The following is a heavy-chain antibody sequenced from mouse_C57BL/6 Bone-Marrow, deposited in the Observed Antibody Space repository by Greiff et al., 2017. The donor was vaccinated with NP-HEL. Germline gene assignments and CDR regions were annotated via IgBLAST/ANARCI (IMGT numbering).Heavy chain of an antibody. V-gene: IGHV1-26*01. CDR1: GYTFTDYY. Sequence: EVQLQQSGPELVKPGASVKISCKASGYTFTDYYMNWVKQSHGKSLEWIGDINPNNGGTSYNQKFKGKATLTVDKSSSTAYMELRSLTSEDSAVYYCASITTVLDYWGQGTTLTVSS. D-gene: IGHD1-1*01. CDR2: INPNNGGT. CDR3: ASITTVLDY. J-gene: IGHJ2*01.